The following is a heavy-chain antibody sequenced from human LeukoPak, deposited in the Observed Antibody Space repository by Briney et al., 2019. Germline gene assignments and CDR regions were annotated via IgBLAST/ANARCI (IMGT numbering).Heavy chain of an antibody. J-gene: IGHJ4*02. CDR3: ARDKGEYYDSSGYLDY. CDR1: GGSISSYY. D-gene: IGHD3-22*01. CDR2: IYYSGNA. Sequence: SETLSLTCTVSGGSISSYYWSWIRQPPGKGLEWIGYIYYSGNANYNPSLKSRVTISVDTSKNQFSLKLSSVTAADTAMYYCARDKGEYYDSSGYLDYWGQGTLVTVSS. V-gene: IGHV4-59*01.